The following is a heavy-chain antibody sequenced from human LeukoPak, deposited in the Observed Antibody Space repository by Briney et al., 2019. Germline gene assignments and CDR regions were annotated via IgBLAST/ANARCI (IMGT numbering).Heavy chain of an antibody. Sequence: GGSLRLSCAASGFTFSSYEMNWVRQAPGKGLEWVSYISSSGSTIYYADSVKGRFTISRDNAKNSLYLQMNSLRAEDTAVYYCARDRGAGTNDYWGQGNLVTVSS. CDR1: GFTFSSYE. V-gene: IGHV3-48*03. J-gene: IGHJ4*02. CDR3: ARDRGAGTNDY. D-gene: IGHD6-13*01. CDR2: ISSSGSTI.